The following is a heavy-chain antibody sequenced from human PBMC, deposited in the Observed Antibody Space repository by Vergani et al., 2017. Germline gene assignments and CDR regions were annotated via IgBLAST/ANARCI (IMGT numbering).Heavy chain of an antibody. J-gene: IGHJ6*03. CDR3: ARVSYYYYMDV. V-gene: IGHV4-59*01. CDR2: IYYSGST. Sequence: QVQLQESGPGLVKPSETLSLTCTVSGGSISSYYWSWIRQPPGKGLEWIGYIYYSGSTKYNPSLKSRVTISVDTSKNQFSLKLSSVTAADTAVYYCARVSYYYYMDVWGKGTTVTVSS. CDR1: GGSISSYY. D-gene: IGHD2/OR15-2a*01.